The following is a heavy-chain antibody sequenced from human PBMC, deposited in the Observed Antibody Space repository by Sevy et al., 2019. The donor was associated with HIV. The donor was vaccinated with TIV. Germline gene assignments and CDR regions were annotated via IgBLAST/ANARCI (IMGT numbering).Heavy chain of an antibody. Sequence: GGSLRLSCAASGFTVNSNYMTWVRQAPGNGLEGVSVIHSDDTTYHADSMKDRFTISRDNFKNTLYLHMSSLRAEDTAVYYCARGKSGYGYALNYWGQGTLVTVSS. CDR2: IHSDDTT. J-gene: IGHJ4*02. CDR3: ARGKSGYGYALNY. CDR1: GFTVNSNY. D-gene: IGHD5-18*01. V-gene: IGHV3-66*01.